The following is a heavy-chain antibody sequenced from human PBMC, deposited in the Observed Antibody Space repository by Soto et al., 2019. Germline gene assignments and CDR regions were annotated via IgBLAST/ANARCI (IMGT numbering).Heavy chain of an antibody. CDR2: IYYSGST. V-gene: IGHV4-39*01. D-gene: IGHD3-9*01. CDR3: ARHYYILTGKDAFDI. Sequence: SETLSLTCTVSGGSISSSSYYWGWIRQPPGKGLEWIGSIYYSGSTYYNPSLKSRVTISVDTSKNQFSLKLGSVTAADTAVYYCARHYYILTGKDAFDIWGQGTMVTVSS. J-gene: IGHJ3*02. CDR1: GGSISSSSYY.